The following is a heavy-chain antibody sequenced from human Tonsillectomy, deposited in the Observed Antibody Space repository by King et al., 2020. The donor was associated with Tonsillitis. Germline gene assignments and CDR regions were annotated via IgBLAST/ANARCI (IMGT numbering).Heavy chain of an antibody. Sequence: QLQESGPGLVKPAQTLSLTCTVSGGSIRSGDFYWSWIRQHPGKGLEWIGYIYISGTTYYNPSLKSRVSISLDTSQNRFSLKVKSVTAADTAVSFCARVDPPYHFKNYAIWGPGTLVTVSS. CDR1: GGSIRSGDFY. CDR2: IYISGTT. J-gene: IGHJ4*02. D-gene: IGHD2-2*01. CDR3: ARVDPPYHFKNYAI. V-gene: IGHV4-30-4*01.